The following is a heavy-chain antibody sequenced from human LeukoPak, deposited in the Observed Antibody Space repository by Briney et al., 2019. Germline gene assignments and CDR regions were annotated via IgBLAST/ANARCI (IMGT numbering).Heavy chain of an antibody. V-gene: IGHV3-23*01. D-gene: IGHD3-10*01. Sequence: PWGSLSLSCAASGFTFSNYAMSWVRQAPGKGLEWVSAISGSGDSTYYPDSAEGRFTISRDNSKNTLYLQINSLRAEDTDVYYCAKAYCWGSGSSSLPVDYWGQGTLVAVSS. CDR1: GFTFSNYA. CDR3: AKAYCWGSGSSSLPVDY. CDR2: ISGSGDST. J-gene: IGHJ4*02.